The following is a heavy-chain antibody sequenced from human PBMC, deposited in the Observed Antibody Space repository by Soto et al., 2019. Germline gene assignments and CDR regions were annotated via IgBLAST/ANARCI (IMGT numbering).Heavy chain of an antibody. Sequence: GGSLRLSCAASGFSVRSSQMSWVRQAPGKGLEWVSIIFSDGTTHYGVSVKGRFTISRDSARNTVYLQMNSLRAEDTAVYYCAKDDKLLVPAAIVNPQDYWGQGTLVTVSS. CDR2: IFSDGTT. D-gene: IGHD2-2*01. J-gene: IGHJ4*02. CDR3: AKDDKLLVPAAIVNPQDY. V-gene: IGHV3-53*01. CDR1: GFSVRSSQ.